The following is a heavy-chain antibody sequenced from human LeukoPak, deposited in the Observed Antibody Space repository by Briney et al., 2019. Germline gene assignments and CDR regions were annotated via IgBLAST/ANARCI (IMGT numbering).Heavy chain of an antibody. J-gene: IGHJ3*02. D-gene: IGHD1-14*01. CDR1: GGTFSSYA. CDR2: IIPILGIA. V-gene: IGHV1-69*04. Sequence: SVKVSCKASGGTFSSYAISWVRQAPGQGLEWMGRIIPILGIANYAQKFQGRVTITADKSTSTAYMELSSLRSEDTAVYYCVRMWEPESGGRAFDIWGQGTMVTVSS. CDR3: VRMWEPESGGRAFDI.